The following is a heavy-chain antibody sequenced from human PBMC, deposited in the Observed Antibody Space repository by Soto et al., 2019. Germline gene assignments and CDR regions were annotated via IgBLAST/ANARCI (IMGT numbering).Heavy chain of an antibody. V-gene: IGHV4-34*01. J-gene: IGHJ4*02. CDR1: GGSFSGYS. CDR3: ARLVNWNSFDY. CDR2: INHSGST. D-gene: IGHD1-1*01. Sequence: SETLSLTCAVYGGSFSGYSWTWIRQPPGKGQEWIGYINHSGSTNYNPSLKSRVTISVDTSKNQFSLKLRPVPSADTEVYYCARLVNWNSFDYLGQGTLVTFSS.